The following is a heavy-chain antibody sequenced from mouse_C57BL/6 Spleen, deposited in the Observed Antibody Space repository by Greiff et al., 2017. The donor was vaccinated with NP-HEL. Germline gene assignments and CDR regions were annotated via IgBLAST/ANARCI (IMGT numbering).Heavy chain of an antibody. D-gene: IGHD1-1*01. CDR3: AKTPHYYGSRGYAMDY. V-gene: IGHV2-5*01. Sequence: VQLQQSGPGLVQPSQSLSITCTVSGFSLTSYGVHWVRQSPGKGLEWLGVIWRGGSTDYNAAFMSRLSITKDNSKSQVFFKMNSPQADDTAIYYCAKTPHYYGSRGYAMDYWGQGTSVTVSS. CDR2: IWRGGST. J-gene: IGHJ4*01. CDR1: GFSLTSYG.